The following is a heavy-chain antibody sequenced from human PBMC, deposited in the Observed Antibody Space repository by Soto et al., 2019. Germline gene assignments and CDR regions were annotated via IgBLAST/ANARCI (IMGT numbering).Heavy chain of an antibody. CDR1: GFTFSSYG. CDR3: ARAREPEYSSSIFFDY. J-gene: IGHJ4*01. CDR2: IWYDGSNK. D-gene: IGHD6-6*01. Sequence: GGSLRLSCAASGFTFSSYGMHWVRQAPGKGLEWVAVIWYDGSNKYYADSVKGRFTISRDNSKNKIFLELNGLTVDDTAVYYCARAREPEYSSSIFFDYWGRGTVVTVSS. V-gene: IGHV3-33*01.